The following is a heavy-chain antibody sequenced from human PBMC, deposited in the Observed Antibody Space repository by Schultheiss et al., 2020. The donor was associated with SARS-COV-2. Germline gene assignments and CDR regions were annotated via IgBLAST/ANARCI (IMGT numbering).Heavy chain of an antibody. CDR2: INPSGGST. CDR1: GYTFNSYG. V-gene: IGHV1-46*02. D-gene: IGHD3-10*01. Sequence: ASVKVSCKASGYTFNSYGISWVRQAPGQGLEWMGIINPSGGSTSYAQKFQGRVTMTRNTSISTAYMELSSLRSEDTAVYYCARGTYYGSGSIGMDVWGQGTTVTVSS. J-gene: IGHJ6*02. CDR3: ARGTYYGSGSIGMDV.